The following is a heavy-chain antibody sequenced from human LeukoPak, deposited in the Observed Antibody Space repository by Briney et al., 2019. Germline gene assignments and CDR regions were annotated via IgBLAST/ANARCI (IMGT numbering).Heavy chain of an antibody. V-gene: IGHV3-30-3*01. D-gene: IGHD6-19*01. J-gene: IGHJ4*02. CDR2: ISYDVTNE. CDR1: GFTFSSYA. Sequence: PGGSLRLSCAASGFTFSSYAMYWVRQAPGKGLEWVAVISYDVTNEFYADSVRGRFTISRDNSKNTLYLQMNSLRAEDTAVFYCARETTSGWYDYWGQGTLVTVSS. CDR3: ARETTSGWYDY.